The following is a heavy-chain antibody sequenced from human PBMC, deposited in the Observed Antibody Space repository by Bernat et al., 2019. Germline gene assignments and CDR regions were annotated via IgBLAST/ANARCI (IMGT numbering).Heavy chain of an antibody. CDR2: ISYDGSNK. J-gene: IGHJ4*02. V-gene: IGHV3-30*03. CDR3: TGDFDY. Sequence: QVQLVESGGGVVQPGRSLRLSCAASGFTFSSHGMHWVRQAPGKGLEWVAVISYDGSNKYYAEAVKGRFTISRDKSKNTLYLQMNSLRAEDTAVYYCTGDFDYWGQGTLVTVSS. CDR1: GFTFSSHG.